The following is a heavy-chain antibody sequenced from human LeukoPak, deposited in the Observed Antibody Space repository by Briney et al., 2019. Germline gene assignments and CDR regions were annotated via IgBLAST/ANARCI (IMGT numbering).Heavy chain of an antibody. CDR3: ARGSLGYCSGGSCYPLSPNWSDP. V-gene: IGHV3-21*01. D-gene: IGHD2-15*01. CDR1: GFTFSSYS. CDR2: ISSSSSYI. Sequence: GGSLRLSCAASGFTFSSYSMNWVRQAPGKGLEWVSSISSSSSYIYYADSVKGRFTISRDNAKNSLYLQMNSLRAEDTAVYYCARGSLGYCSGGSCYPLSPNWSDPWGQGTLVTVSS. J-gene: IGHJ5*02.